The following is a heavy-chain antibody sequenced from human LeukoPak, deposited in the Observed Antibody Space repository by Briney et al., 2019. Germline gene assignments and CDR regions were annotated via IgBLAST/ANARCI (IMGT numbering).Heavy chain of an antibody. V-gene: IGHV4-59*12. CDR3: ARGDYSDSGSYSNY. D-gene: IGHD3-10*01. CDR1: GGSFSSYY. J-gene: IGHJ4*02. CDR2: IYYSGST. Sequence: SETLSLTRAVYGGSFSSYYWSWIRQPPGKGLEWIGYIYYSGSTNYNPSLKSRVTISVDTSKNQFSLKLSSLTAADTAMYYCARGDYSDSGSYSNYWGQGTLVTVSS.